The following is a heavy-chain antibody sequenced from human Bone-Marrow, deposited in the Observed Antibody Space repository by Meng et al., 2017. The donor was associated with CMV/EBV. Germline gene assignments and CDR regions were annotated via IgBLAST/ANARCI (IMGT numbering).Heavy chain of an antibody. J-gene: IGHJ6*02. V-gene: IGHV4-38-2*02. CDR2: IYHSGST. CDR3: ARYRPEMVRGVIFSSGMDV. CDR1: GYSISSGYY. D-gene: IGHD3-10*01. Sequence: SETLSLTCTVSGYSISSGYYWGWIRQPPGKGLEWIGSIYHSGSTYYNPSLKSRVTISVDTSKNQFSLKLSSVTAADTAVYYCARYRPEMVRGVIFSSGMDVCGQGTTVTVSS.